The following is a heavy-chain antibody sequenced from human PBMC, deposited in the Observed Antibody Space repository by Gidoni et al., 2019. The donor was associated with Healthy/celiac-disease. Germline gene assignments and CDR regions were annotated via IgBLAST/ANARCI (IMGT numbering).Heavy chain of an antibody. D-gene: IGHD6-6*01. J-gene: IGHJ4*02. Sequence: QVQLVQSGAEVKKPGSSVQVSCKASGGTFSSYAISWVRQAPGQGLEWMGRIIPILGIANYAQKFQGRVTITADKSTSTAYMELSSLRSEDTAVYYCARDYGSIAGPGWGQGTLVTVSS. CDR2: IIPILGIA. CDR3: ARDYGSIAGPG. V-gene: IGHV1-69*09. CDR1: GGTFSSYA.